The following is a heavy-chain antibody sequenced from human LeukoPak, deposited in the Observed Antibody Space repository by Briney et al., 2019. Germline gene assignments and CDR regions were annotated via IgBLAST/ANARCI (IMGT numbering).Heavy chain of an antibody. V-gene: IGHV3-30-3*01. D-gene: IGHD2-2*01. CDR1: GFTFTKYW. CDR2: ISYDGSNK. J-gene: IGHJ4*02. CDR3: ARVGDGGYCSSTSCHGGPSFDY. Sequence: GGSLRLSCAASGFTFTKYWMTWVRQAPGKGLEWVAVISYDGSNKYYADSVKGRFTISRDNSKNTLYLQMNSLRAEDTAVYYCARVGDGGYCSSTSCHGGPSFDYWGQGTLVTVSS.